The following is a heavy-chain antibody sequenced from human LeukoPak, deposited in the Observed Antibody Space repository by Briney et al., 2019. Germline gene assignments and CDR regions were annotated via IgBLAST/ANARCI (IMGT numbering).Heavy chain of an antibody. V-gene: IGHV4-59*01. CDR3: ARHRDSSGYLSYYYGMDV. D-gene: IGHD3-22*01. CDR1: GGSISSYY. J-gene: IGHJ6*02. Sequence: SETLSLTCTVSGGSISSYYWSWIRQPPGKGLEWIGYIYYSGSTNYNPSLKSRVTISVDTSKNQFSLKLSSVTAADTAVYYCARHRDSSGYLSYYYGMDVWGQGTTVTASS. CDR2: IYYSGST.